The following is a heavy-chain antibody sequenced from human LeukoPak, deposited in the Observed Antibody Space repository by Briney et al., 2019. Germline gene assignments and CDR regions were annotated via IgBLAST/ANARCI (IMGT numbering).Heavy chain of an antibody. CDR3: AIATTGRGAFGS. D-gene: IGHD1-1*01. Sequence: GGSLRLSCAASGFTFSDFWMSWVRQAPGKGLECVASTNEAGGDKYYVDSVKGRFTISRDNSKNSLSLQMNSLTAEDTAIYYCAIATTGRGAFGSWGQGTLVTVSS. CDR1: GFTFSDFW. CDR2: TNEAGGDK. V-gene: IGHV3-7*01. J-gene: IGHJ4*02.